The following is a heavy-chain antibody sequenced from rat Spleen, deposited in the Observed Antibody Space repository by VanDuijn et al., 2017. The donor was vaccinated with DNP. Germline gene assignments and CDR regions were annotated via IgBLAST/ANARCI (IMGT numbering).Heavy chain of an antibody. CDR3: TSNPHIRTAAPFDY. J-gene: IGHJ2*01. CDR1: GFTFSDSY. V-gene: IGHV5-29*01. D-gene: IGHD3-8*01. CDR2: IGYDGSST. Sequence: EVQLVESDGGLVQPGRSLKLSCAASGFTFSDSYLAWVRQAPTKGLEWVATIGYDGSSTYYRDSVKGRFTISRDDAKSTLYLQMDSLRSEDTATYYCTSNPHIRTAAPFDYWGQGVMVTVSS.